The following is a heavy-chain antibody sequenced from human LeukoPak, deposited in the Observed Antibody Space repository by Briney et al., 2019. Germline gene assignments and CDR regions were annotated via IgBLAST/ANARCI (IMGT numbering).Heavy chain of an antibody. CDR1: GGSISSSSYY. D-gene: IGHD6-13*01. V-gene: IGHV4-39*01. Sequence: SETLSLTCTVSGGSISSSSYYWGWIRQPPGKGLEWIGSIYYSGSTYYNPSLKSRVTISVDTSKNQFSLTLSSVTAADTAVYYCASQLTAGYSSSWYYFDYWGQGTLVTVSS. CDR3: ASQLTAGYSSSWYYFDY. CDR2: IYYSGST. J-gene: IGHJ4*02.